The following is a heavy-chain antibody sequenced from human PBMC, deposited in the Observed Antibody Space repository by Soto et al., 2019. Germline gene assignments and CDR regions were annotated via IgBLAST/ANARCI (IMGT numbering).Heavy chain of an antibody. D-gene: IGHD2-15*01. Sequence: ALSLTCTVSGGSISSGDYYWSWIRQPPGKGLEWIGYIYYSGSTYYNPSLKSRVTISVDTSKNQFSLKLSSVTAADTAVYYCARGGSGGYYYYYGMDVWGQGTTVTVSS. CDR2: IYYSGST. CDR3: ARGGSGGYYYYYGMDV. CDR1: GGSISSGDYY. V-gene: IGHV4-30-4*01. J-gene: IGHJ6*02.